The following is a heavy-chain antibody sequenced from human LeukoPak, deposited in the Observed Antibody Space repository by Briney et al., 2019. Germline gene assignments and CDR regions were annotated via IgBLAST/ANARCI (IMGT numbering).Heavy chain of an antibody. V-gene: IGHV4-34*01. D-gene: IGHD4-17*01. CDR3: ARGGDYGDNWFDP. Sequence: SETLSLTWAVYGGSFSGYYWSWIRQPPGKGLEWIGEINHSGSTNYNPSLKSRVTISVDTSKNQFSLKLSSVTAADTAVYYCARGGDYGDNWFDPWGQGTLVTVSS. J-gene: IGHJ5*02. CDR1: GGSFSGYY. CDR2: INHSGST.